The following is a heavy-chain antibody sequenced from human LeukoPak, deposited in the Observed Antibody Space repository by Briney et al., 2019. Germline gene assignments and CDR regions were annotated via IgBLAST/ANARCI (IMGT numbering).Heavy chain of an antibody. CDR2: ITSTSSTI. CDR1: GFAFNTYS. Sequence: GGSLRLSCAASGFAFNTYSMNWVRQAPGKELEWVSYITSTSSTIHHADSVKGRFTISRDNVKNSLSLQMNSLRAEDTAVYYCARVRAGLSAGYYYYMDVWGKGTTVTVSS. CDR3: ARVRAGLSAGYYYYMDV. V-gene: IGHV3-48*01. J-gene: IGHJ6*03. D-gene: IGHD3-10*01.